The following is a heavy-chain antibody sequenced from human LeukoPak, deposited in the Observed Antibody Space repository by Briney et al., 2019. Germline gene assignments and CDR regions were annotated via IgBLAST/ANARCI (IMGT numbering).Heavy chain of an antibody. J-gene: IGHJ3*02. V-gene: IGHV3-21*01. CDR3: ARDEPLRAPGAAFDI. Sequence: KSGGSLRLPCAASGFTFSSYSMNWVRQAPGKGLEWVSSISSSSSYIYYADSVKGRFTISRDNAKNSLYLQMNSLRAEDTAVYYCARDEPLRAPGAAFDIWGQGTMVTVSS. D-gene: IGHD1-1*01. CDR2: ISSSSSYI. CDR1: GFTFSSYS.